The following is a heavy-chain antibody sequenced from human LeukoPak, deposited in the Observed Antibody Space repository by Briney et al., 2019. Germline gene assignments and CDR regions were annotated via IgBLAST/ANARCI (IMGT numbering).Heavy chain of an antibody. CDR1: GFNFNVYA. CDR2: ISGSGATT. Sequence: GGSLRLSCEASGFNFNVYAMSWVRQAPGKRPEWVSAISGSGATTYYADSVKGRFTISRDNSKNTLYLQMNSLRAEDTAVYYCAKDRPHFGVVIIPFDPWGQGTLVTVSS. D-gene: IGHD3-3*01. CDR3: AKDRPHFGVVIIPFDP. V-gene: IGHV3-23*01. J-gene: IGHJ5*02.